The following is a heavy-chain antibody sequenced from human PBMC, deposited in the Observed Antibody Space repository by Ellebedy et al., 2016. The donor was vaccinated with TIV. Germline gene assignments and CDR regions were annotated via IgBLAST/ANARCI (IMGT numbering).Heavy chain of an antibody. V-gene: IGHV3-30*02. D-gene: IGHD2-21*01. J-gene: IGHJ3*02. Sequence: GESLKISCAASGFSFRYYGMYWVRQAPGKGLEWAAFIQYDGSDKHYSYSLKGRFTVSRDSSKNTLYLQMNSLRPEDTAVYYCAKLIQHTDRGAVDIWGQGKMVTVSS. CDR2: IQYDGSDK. CDR1: GFSFRYYG. CDR3: AKLIQHTDRGAVDI.